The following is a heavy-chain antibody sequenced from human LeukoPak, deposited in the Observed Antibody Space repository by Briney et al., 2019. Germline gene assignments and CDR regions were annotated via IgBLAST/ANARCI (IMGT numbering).Heavy chain of an antibody. V-gene: IGHV3-7*01. CDR1: GFTFSRYW. D-gene: IGHD4/OR15-4a*01. CDR2: IKEDGSEK. CDR3: ARTIRGY. J-gene: IGHJ4*02. Sequence: GGSLRLSCAASGFTFSRYWMSWVRQAPGKGLEWVANIKEDGSEKYYVDSVKGRFTISRDNAKNSLYLQMTSLRDEDTAVYYCARTIRGYWGQGTLVTVSS.